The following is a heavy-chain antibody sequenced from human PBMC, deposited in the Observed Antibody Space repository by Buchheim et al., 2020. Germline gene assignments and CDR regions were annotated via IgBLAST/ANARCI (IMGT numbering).Heavy chain of an antibody. D-gene: IGHD6-19*01. Sequence: QVQLVESGGGVVQPGRSLRLSCAASGFTFSSYAMHWVRQAPGKGLEWVAVISYDGSNKYYADSVKGRFTISRDNSKNTLYLQMNSLRAEDTAVYYCARVTPAVAGTFDYWGQGTL. CDR1: GFTFSSYA. CDR3: ARVTPAVAGTFDY. CDR2: ISYDGSNK. J-gene: IGHJ4*02. V-gene: IGHV3-30-3*01.